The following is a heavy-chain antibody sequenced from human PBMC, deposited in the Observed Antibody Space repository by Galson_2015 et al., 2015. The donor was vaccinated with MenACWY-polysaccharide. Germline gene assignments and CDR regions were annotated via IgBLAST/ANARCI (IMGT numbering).Heavy chain of an antibody. CDR2: INPNSGGT. J-gene: IGHJ6*02. CDR1: GYTFTGYY. CDR3: ARGKRLVVVPAAPKDYYYYYGMDV. Sequence: SVKVSCKASGYTFTGYYMHWVRQAPGQGLEWMGWINPNSGGTNNAQKFQGRVTMTRDTSISTAYMELSRLRSDDTAVYYCARGKRLVVVPAAPKDYYYYYGMDVWGQGTTVTVSS. D-gene: IGHD2-2*01. V-gene: IGHV1-2*02.